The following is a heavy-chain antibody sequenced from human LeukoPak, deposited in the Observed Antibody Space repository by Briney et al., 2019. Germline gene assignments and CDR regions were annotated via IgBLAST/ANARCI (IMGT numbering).Heavy chain of an antibody. V-gene: IGHV3-23*01. J-gene: IGHJ4*02. D-gene: IGHD6-6*01. CDR3: AKTNSGSSFRFDY. CDR2: ISGSGGST. CDR1: GFTFSSYA. Sequence: GGSLRLPCAASGFTFSSYAMSWVRQAPGKGLEWVSAISGSGGSTYYADSVKGRFTISRDNSKNTLYLQMNSLRAEDTAVYYCAKTNSGSSFRFDYWGQGTLVTVSS.